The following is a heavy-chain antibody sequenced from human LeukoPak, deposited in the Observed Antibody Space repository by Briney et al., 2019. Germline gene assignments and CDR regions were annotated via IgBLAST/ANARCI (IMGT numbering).Heavy chain of an antibody. CDR1: GYTFTSYA. Sequence: ASVKVSCKASGYTFTSYAMNWVRQAPGQGLGWMGWINTNTGNPTYAQGFTGRFVFSLDTSVSTAYLQISSLKAEDTAVYYCARPPVDTGYYYYYMDVWGKGTTVTVSS. J-gene: IGHJ6*03. D-gene: IGHD5-18*01. CDR3: ARPPVDTGYYYYYMDV. CDR2: INTNTGNP. V-gene: IGHV7-4-1*02.